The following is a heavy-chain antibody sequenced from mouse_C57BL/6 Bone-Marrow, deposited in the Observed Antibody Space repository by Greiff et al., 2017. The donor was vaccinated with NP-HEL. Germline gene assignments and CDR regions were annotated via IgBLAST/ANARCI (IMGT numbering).Heavy chain of an antibody. D-gene: IGHD1-1*01. J-gene: IGHJ1*03. CDR1: GYTFTSYW. V-gene: IGHV1-69*01. CDR2: IDPSDSYT. CDR3: AREAIYYYGSNWYFDG. Sequence: QVQLQQPGAELVMPGASVKLSCKASGYTFTSYWMHWVKQRPGQGLEWIGEIDPSDSYTNYNQKFKGKSTLTVDKSSSTAYMQLSSLTSEDSAVYYCAREAIYYYGSNWYFDGWGTGTTVTVSS.